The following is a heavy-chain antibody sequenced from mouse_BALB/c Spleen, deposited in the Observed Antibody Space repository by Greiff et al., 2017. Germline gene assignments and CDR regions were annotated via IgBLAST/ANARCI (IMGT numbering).Heavy chain of an antibody. CDR2: ISYDGSN. CDR1: GYSITSGYY. V-gene: IGHV3-6*02. Sequence: VQLQQSGPGLVKPSQSLSLTCSVTGYSITSGYYWNWIRQFPGNKLEWMGYISYDGSNNYNPSLKNRISITRDTSKNQFFLKLNSVTTEDTATYYCARSGYMFAYWGQGTLVTVSA. D-gene: IGHD1-2*01. J-gene: IGHJ3*01. CDR3: ARSGYMFAY.